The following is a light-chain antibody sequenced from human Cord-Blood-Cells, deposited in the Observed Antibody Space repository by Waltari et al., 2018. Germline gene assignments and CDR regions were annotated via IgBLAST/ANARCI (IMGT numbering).Light chain of an antibody. CDR3: SSYTSSSTLSYV. CDR2: EVS. CDR1: SSDVGGYNY. J-gene: IGLJ1*01. Sequence: QSALTQPASVSGSPGQSLTIPCTGTSSDVGGYNYVYWYQQHPGKAPKLMIYEVSNRPSGVSNRFSGSKSGNTASLTISGLQAEDEADYYCSSYTSSSTLSYVYGTGTKVTVL. V-gene: IGLV2-14*01.